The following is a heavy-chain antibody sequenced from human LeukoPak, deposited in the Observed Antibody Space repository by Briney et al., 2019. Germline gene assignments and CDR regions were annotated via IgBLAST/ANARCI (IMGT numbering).Heavy chain of an antibody. CDR2: ISWNSGST. J-gene: IGHJ4*02. CDR3: AKARGSGSYPGRALDY. V-gene: IGHV3-9*03. CDR1: GFTFNNYA. D-gene: IGHD1-26*01. Sequence: GGSLRLSCAASGFTFNNYAMSWVRQAPGKGLEWVSGISWNSGSTGYGDSVKGRFTISRDNAKNSLYLQMNSLRDEDMALYYCAKARGSGSYPGRALDYWGQGTLVTVSS.